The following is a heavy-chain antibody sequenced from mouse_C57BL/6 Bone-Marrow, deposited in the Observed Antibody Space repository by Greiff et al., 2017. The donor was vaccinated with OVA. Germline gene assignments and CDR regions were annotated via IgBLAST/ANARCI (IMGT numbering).Heavy chain of an antibody. CDR3: TSYGNSYAMDY. CDR2: ISSGRDYI. D-gene: IGHD2-1*01. J-gene: IGHJ4*01. CDR1: GFTFSSYA. Sequence: EVKLMESGEGLVKPGGSLKLSCAASGFTFSSYAMSWVRQTPEKRLEWVAYISSGRDYIYYADTGKGRFTISRDNARNTLYLQMSSLKSEDTAMYYCTSYGNSYAMDYWGQGTSVTVSS. V-gene: IGHV5-9-1*02.